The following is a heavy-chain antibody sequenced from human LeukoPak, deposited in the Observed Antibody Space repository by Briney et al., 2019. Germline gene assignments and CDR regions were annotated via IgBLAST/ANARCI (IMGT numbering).Heavy chain of an antibody. D-gene: IGHD3-22*01. V-gene: IGHV1-18*01. CDR3: ARDMYYYDSSGPSPSGMDV. J-gene: IGHJ6*02. CDR1: GYTFTSYG. CDR2: ISAYNGNT. Sequence: ASVKVSCKASGYTFTSYGISWVRQAPGQGLEWMGWISAYNGNTNYAQKLQGRVTMTTDTSTSTAYMELRSLRSDDTAVYYCARDMYYYDSSGPSPSGMDVWGQGTTVTVSS.